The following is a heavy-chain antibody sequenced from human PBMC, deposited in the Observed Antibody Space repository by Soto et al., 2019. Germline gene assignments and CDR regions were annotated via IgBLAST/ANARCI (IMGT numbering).Heavy chain of an antibody. CDR3: SRGRPPRF. J-gene: IGHJ4*02. D-gene: IGHD3-10*01. Sequence: SETLSLTCTVSDGSFSGYYWSWIRQPPGKGLEWIGDIDHSGSTHYSPSLKSRVTMSVDTSKNQFSLHLTSVTAADTALYYCSRGRPPRFWGQGTLVTVSS. CDR2: IDHSGST. V-gene: IGHV4-34*01. CDR1: DGSFSGYY.